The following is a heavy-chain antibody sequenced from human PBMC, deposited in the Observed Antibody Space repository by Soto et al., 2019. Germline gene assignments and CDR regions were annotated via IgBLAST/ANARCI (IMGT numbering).Heavy chain of an antibody. J-gene: IGHJ6*02. D-gene: IGHD2-2*01. CDR3: ARARIVAVSGRTGGYYYYDMDL. Sequence: QVQLEQSGAEVKRPGSSVKVSCRASGGTFTSYSINWVRRAPGQGPEWMGAVIPRFGTTTYAQRFEGRVTVTADASTSTVFMEMSGLRSEDTAVYFCARARIVAVSGRTGGYYYYDMDLWGQGTAVIVSS. CDR2: VIPRFGTT. V-gene: IGHV1-69*01. CDR1: GGTFTSYS.